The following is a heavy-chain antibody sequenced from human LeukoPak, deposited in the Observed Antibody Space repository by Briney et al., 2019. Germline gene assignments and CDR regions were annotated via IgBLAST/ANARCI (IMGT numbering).Heavy chain of an antibody. CDR3: ARGIFSLWFGELSDFDY. V-gene: IGHV1-2*02. Sequence: GASVKVSCKASGYTFTGYYMHWVRQAPGQGLEWMGWINPNSGGTNYAQKFQGRVTMTRDTSISTAYMELSRLRSDDTAVYYCARGIFSLWFGELSDFDYWGQGTLVTVSS. J-gene: IGHJ4*02. D-gene: IGHD3-10*01. CDR2: INPNSGGT. CDR1: GYTFTGYY.